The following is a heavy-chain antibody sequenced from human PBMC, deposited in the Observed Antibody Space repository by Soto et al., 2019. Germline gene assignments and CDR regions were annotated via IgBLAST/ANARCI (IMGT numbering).Heavy chain of an antibody. CDR2: INPNSGGT. CDR3: ARGVGNSLPLTFDY. D-gene: IGHD1-1*01. Sequence: GASVKVSCKASGYTFTGYYMHWVRQAPGQGLEWMGWINPNSGGTNYAQKFQGRVTMTRDTSTSTVYMELSSLRSEDTAVYYCARGVGNSLPLTFDYWGQGTLVTVSS. J-gene: IGHJ4*02. CDR1: GYTFTGYY. V-gene: IGHV1-2*02.